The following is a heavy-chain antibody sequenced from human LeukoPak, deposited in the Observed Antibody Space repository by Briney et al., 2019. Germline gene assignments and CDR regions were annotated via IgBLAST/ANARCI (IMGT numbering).Heavy chain of an antibody. V-gene: IGHV3-66*01. CDR3: ARGRGSGWPFDY. CDR2: IYSGGST. CDR1: GFTVSSNY. J-gene: IGHJ4*02. Sequence: GGSLRLSCAGSGFTVSSNYMSWVRQAPGKGLESVSVIYSGGSTYYADPAKGRFTISRDSSKNTLYLQRNSLRAEDTAVYYCARGRGSGWPFDYWGQGTLVTVSS. D-gene: IGHD6-19*01.